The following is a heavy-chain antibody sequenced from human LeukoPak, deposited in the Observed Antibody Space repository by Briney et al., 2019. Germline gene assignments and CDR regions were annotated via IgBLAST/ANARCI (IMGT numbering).Heavy chain of an antibody. CDR2: ISAYNGNT. Sequence: GASVKVSCKASGYTFTSYGISWVRQAPGQGLEWMGWISAYNGNTNYSQKLQGRVTMTTDTSTSTAYMELRSLRSDDTAVYYCARDLGDYYDFWSGYHDYWGRGTLVTVSS. CDR3: ARDLGDYYDFWSGYHDY. CDR1: GYTFTSYG. V-gene: IGHV1-18*01. J-gene: IGHJ4*02. D-gene: IGHD3-3*01.